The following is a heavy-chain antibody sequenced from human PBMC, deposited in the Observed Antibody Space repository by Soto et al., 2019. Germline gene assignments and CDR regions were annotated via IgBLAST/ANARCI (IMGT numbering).Heavy chain of an antibody. J-gene: IGHJ6*02. D-gene: IGHD4-4*01. CDR3: ARQGVXTATVTVGHYYYYGMDV. Sequence: PSETLSLTCAVSGYSISSGYYWGWIRQPPGKGLEWIGSFYHSGSTYYNPSLKSRVTISVDTSKNQFSLKLSSVTAADTAVYYCARQGVXTATVTVGHYYYYGMDVWGQGTTVTVSS. CDR2: FYHSGST. CDR1: GYSISSGYY. V-gene: IGHV4-38-2*01.